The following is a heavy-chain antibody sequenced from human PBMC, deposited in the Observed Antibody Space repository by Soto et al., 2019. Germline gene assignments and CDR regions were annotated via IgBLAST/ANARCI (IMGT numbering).Heavy chain of an antibody. J-gene: IGHJ4*01. CDR2: TYYRSKWYY. Sequence: SQTLSLTCAITGDSVSSNSAGWSGVRQSPSRGLEWLGRTYYRSKWYYEYAVSVRGRITINPDTSKNQYSLQLNSVTPEDTAVYFCARGEQYSGRIFDYCGQGTLVTVCS. CDR1: GDSVSSNSAG. V-gene: IGHV6-1*01. CDR3: ARGEQYSGRIFDY. D-gene: IGHD1-26*01.